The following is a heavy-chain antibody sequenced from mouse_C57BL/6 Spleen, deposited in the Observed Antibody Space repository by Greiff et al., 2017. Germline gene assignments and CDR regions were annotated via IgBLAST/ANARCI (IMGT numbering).Heavy chain of an antibody. Sequence: QVQLQQPGAELVKPGASVKLSCKASGYTFTSYWMHWVKQRPGRGLEWIGRIDPNSGGTKYNEKFKSKATLTVDKPSSTADMQLSSLTSEDSAVYYCARGRGYDYDGAYAMDYWGQGTSVTVSS. CDR2: IDPNSGGT. D-gene: IGHD2-4*01. V-gene: IGHV1-72*01. J-gene: IGHJ4*01. CDR1: GYTFTSYW. CDR3: ARGRGYDYDGAYAMDY.